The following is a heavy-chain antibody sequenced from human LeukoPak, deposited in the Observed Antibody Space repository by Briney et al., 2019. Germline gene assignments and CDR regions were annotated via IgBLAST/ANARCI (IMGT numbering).Heavy chain of an antibody. CDR1: GYTFTSYN. D-gene: IGHD1-1*01. V-gene: IGHV1-18*04. CDR3: ARGGTYNWFDP. CDR2: ISAYNGDT. J-gene: IGHJ5*02. Sequence: ASEKVSCKASGYTFTSYNINWVRQAPGQGLEWMGWISAYNGDTNYAQKFQGRVTMTTDTATSTAFVELRSLRSDDTAVYYCARGGTYNWFDPWGHGTLVTVSS.